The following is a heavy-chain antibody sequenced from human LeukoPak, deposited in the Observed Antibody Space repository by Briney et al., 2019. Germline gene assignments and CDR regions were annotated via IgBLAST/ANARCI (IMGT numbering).Heavy chain of an antibody. Sequence: GRSLRLSCAASGFTFDDYAMHWVRQAPGKGLEWVSGISWNSGSIGYADSVKGRFTISRDNAKNSLYLQMNSLRAEDTALYYCAKSLVGATMGFDYWGQGTLVTVSS. V-gene: IGHV3-9*01. CDR3: AKSLVGATMGFDY. CDR1: GFTFDDYA. J-gene: IGHJ4*02. CDR2: ISWNSGSI. D-gene: IGHD1-26*01.